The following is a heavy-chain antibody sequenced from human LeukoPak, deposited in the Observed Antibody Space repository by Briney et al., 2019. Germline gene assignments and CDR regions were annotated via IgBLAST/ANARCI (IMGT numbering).Heavy chain of an antibody. J-gene: IGHJ4*02. CDR1: GFTFSSYS. CDR3: ARDDSAGAWELLWDY. CDR2: ISSSSSYI. V-gene: IGHV3-21*01. Sequence: PGGSLRLSCAASGFTFSSYSMNRVRQAPGKGLEWVSSISSSSSYIYYADSVKGRFTISRDNAKNSLYLQMNSLRAEDTAVYYCARDDSAGAWELLWDYWGQGTLVTVSS. D-gene: IGHD1-26*01.